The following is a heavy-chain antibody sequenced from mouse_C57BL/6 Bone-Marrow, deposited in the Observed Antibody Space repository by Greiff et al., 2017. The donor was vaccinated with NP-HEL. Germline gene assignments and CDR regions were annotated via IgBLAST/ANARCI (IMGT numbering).Heavy chain of an antibody. Sequence: EVQLVESGGGLVQPGGSMKLSCVASGFTFSNYWMNWVRQSPEKGLEWVAQIRLKSDNYATHYAVSVKGRFTISRDDSKSSVYLQMNNLRAEDTGIYYCTLYYYGTTYALDYWGQGTSVTVSS. CDR1: GFTFSNYW. J-gene: IGHJ4*01. D-gene: IGHD1-1*01. V-gene: IGHV6-3*01. CDR2: IRLKSDNYAT. CDR3: TLYYYGTTYALDY.